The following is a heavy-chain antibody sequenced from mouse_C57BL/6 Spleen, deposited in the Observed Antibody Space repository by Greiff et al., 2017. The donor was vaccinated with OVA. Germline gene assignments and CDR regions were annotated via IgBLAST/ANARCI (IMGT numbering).Heavy chain of an antibody. CDR1: GYTFTSYW. Sequence: VQLQQPGAELVKPGASVKLSCKASGYTFTSYWMQWVKQRPGQGLEWIGEIDPSDSYTNYNQQLKGKATLTVDTSSSTAYMQLSSLTAEDSAVYYCARSEGGYWGKGTTLTVSS. CDR3: ARSEGGY. CDR2: IDPSDSYT. J-gene: IGHJ2*01. V-gene: IGHV1-50*01.